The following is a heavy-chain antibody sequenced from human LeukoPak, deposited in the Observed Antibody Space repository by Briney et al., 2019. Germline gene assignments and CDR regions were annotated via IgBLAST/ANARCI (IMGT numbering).Heavy chain of an antibody. D-gene: IGHD1-7*01. Sequence: ASVKVSCKASGYTFTSYDINWVRQATGQGLEWMGWMNPNSGNTGYAQKFQGRVTITRNTSISTAYMELSSLRSEDTAVYYCAKFSLHWELRPLGPSFDFWGQGTLVTVSS. V-gene: IGHV1-8*03. CDR2: MNPNSGNT. CDR3: AKFSLHWELRPLGPSFDF. CDR1: GYTFTSYD. J-gene: IGHJ4*02.